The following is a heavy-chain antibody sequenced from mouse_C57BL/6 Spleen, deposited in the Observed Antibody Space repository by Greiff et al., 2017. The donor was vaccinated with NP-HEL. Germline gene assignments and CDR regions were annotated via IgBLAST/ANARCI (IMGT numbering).Heavy chain of an antibody. CDR1: GYTFTDYD. V-gene: IGHV1-15*01. Sequence: QVQLQQSGAELVRPGASVTLSCKASGYTFTDYDMHWVKQTPVHGLEWIGAIDPETGGTAYNQKFKGKAILTADISSSTAYMELRSLTSEDSAVYYCTRGEDYGSCVRFAYWGQGTLVTVSA. D-gene: IGHD2-1*01. CDR3: TRGEDYGSCVRFAY. CDR2: IDPETGGT. J-gene: IGHJ3*01.